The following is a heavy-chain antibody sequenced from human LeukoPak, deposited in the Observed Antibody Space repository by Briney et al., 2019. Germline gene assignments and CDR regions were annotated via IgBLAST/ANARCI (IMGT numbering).Heavy chain of an antibody. CDR1: GFTFSDYY. V-gene: IGHV3-11*04. CDR2: ISFSGSTI. D-gene: IGHD3-16*01. J-gene: IGHJ4*02. CDR3: AKVRWGSDNALDS. Sequence: PGGSLRLSCAASGFTFSDYYMSWIRQAPGKGLEWVSYISFSGSTIYYADSVKGRITISRDNSMNTLYLQMNSLRAEDTAVYYCAKVRWGSDNALDSWGQGTLVTGSS.